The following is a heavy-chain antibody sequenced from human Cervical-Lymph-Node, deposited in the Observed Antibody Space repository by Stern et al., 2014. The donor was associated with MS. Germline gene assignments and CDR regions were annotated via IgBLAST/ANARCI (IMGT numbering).Heavy chain of an antibody. CDR3: ARPRYCSGGSCYNDY. J-gene: IGHJ4*02. Sequence: VQLVESGGGLVQPGGSLRLSCAASGFTYSTYWMSWVRPAPGKGLEWVANIKQDGSEKYYVDSVKGRFTISRDNAKNSLYLQMNSLRAEDTAVYYCARPRYCSGGSCYNDYWGQGTLVTVSS. CDR2: IKQDGSEK. D-gene: IGHD2-15*01. V-gene: IGHV3-7*01. CDR1: GFTYSTYW.